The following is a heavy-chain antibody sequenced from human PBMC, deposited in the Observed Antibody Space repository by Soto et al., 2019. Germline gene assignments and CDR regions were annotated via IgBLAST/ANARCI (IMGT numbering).Heavy chain of an antibody. CDR1: GGSISSGGYS. D-gene: IGHD2-21*01. Sequence: PSETLSLTCAVSGGSISSGGYSWSWIRQPPGKGLEWIGYIYHSGSTYYNPSLKSRVTISVDRSKNQFSLKLSSVTAADTAVYYCARGNVVPLDYRGQATLVTVSS. CDR2: IYHSGST. V-gene: IGHV4-30-2*01. CDR3: ARGNVVPLDY. J-gene: IGHJ4*02.